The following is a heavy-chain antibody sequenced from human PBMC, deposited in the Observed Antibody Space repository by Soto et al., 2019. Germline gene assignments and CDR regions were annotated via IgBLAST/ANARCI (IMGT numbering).Heavy chain of an antibody. CDR3: ARADCTGAYCYSWPFNYGVDV. CDR2: IWYDGSNK. V-gene: IGHV3-33*08. D-gene: IGHD2-15*01. Sequence: QVQLVESGGGVVQPGGSLRLSCTTSGFTFNTYGMHWVRQAPGKGLEWVAIIWYDGSNKYYADSVNGRFTISRDNSKNTLYLQMNRLRAEDTALYHCARADCTGAYCYSWPFNYGVDVWGQGATVTVSS. CDR1: GFTFNTYG. J-gene: IGHJ6*02.